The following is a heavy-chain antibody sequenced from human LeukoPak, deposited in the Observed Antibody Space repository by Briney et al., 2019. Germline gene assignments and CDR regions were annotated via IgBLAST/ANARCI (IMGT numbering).Heavy chain of an antibody. V-gene: IGHV4-38-2*02. J-gene: IGHJ4*02. CDR3: ARSWYSYGYYYDY. CDR2: IYHSGST. Sequence: PSETLSLTCTVSGYSISSGYYWGWIRQPPGKGLEWIGSIYHSGSTYYNPSLKSRVTISVDTSKNQFSLKLSSVTAADTAVYYCARSWYSYGYYYDYWGQGTLVTVSS. CDR1: GYSISSGYY. D-gene: IGHD5-18*01.